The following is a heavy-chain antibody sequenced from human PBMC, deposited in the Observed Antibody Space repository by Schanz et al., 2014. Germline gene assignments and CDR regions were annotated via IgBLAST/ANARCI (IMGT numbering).Heavy chain of an antibody. J-gene: IGHJ6*02. V-gene: IGHV1-18*01. CDR1: GGTFSSDT. CDR2: ISAYNGHT. Sequence: QVHLVQSGAEVKKPGSSVKVSCKASGGTFSSDTFSWVRQAPGQGLEWMGWISAYNGHTDYAQKLQGRVTLTTDTSTSTAYMELRNLRSDDTAVYYCARAKRFGDMDVWGQGTTVTDSS. D-gene: IGHD3-10*01. CDR3: ARAKRFGDMDV.